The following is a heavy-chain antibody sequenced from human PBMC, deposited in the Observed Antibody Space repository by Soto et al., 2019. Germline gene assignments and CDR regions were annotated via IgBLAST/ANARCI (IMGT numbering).Heavy chain of an antibody. CDR1: GFTFSDYY. CDR2: ISWNSGSI. V-gene: IGHV3-9*01. CDR3: AKDFRERLAITLAMDV. D-gene: IGHD1-20*01. J-gene: IGHJ6*03. Sequence: PGGSLRLSCAASGFTFSDYYMSWIRQAPGKGLEWVSGISWNSGSIGYADSVKGRFTISRDNAKNSLYLQMNSLRAEDTALYYCAKDFRERLAITLAMDVWGKGTTVTVSS.